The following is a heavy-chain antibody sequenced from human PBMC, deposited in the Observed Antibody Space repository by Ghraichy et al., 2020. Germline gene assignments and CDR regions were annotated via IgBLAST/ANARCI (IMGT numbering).Heavy chain of an antibody. V-gene: IGHV4-59*01. J-gene: IGHJ6*03. D-gene: IGHD3-10*01. CDR1: SGSISRDY. Sequence: SETLSLTCTISSGSISRDYWSWIRQPPGEGLEWIGYISFSGGTNYNPSLKSRVTISLDTSKNQFSLSLTSATTADTAVYYCARGVRGARLRSYWYYYMDVWGKGTTVTVSS. CDR2: ISFSGGT. CDR3: ARGVRGARLRSYWYYYMDV.